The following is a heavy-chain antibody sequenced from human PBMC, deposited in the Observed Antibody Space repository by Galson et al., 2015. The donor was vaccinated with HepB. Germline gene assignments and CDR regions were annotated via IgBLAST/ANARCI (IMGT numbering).Heavy chain of an antibody. CDR3: ARGEIRGATGDY. CDR1: GFTFSDYA. CDR2: ISYDGSNK. V-gene: IGHV3-30*14. Sequence: FLRLSCAASGFTFSDYAMHWVRQAPGKGLEWVAVISYDGSNKYYADSVKGRFTISRDNSKTTLYLQMNSLRAEDTAVYYCARGEIRGATGDYWGQGTLVTVSS. D-gene: IGHD5-12*01. J-gene: IGHJ4*02.